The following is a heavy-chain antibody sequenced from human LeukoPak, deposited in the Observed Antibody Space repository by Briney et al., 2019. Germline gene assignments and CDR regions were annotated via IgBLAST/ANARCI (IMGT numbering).Heavy chain of an antibody. CDR3: TRLYSESSSWALDN. D-gene: IGHD6-13*01. Sequence: GGSLRLSCTASGFTFGDYAMSWVRQAPGKGLEWVVFIRSKAYGGTTEYAASVKGRFTISRDDSKFNVSLHMNSLRTEDTAVYYCTRLYSESSSWALDNWGLGTLVTVSS. CDR2: IRSKAYGGTT. CDR1: GFTFGDYA. V-gene: IGHV3-49*04. J-gene: IGHJ4*02.